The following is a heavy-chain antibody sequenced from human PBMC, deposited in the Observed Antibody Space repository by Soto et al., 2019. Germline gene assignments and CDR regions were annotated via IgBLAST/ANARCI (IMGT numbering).Heavy chain of an antibody. CDR2: ISAYNGNT. D-gene: IGHD5-12*01. J-gene: IGHJ4*02. CDR1: GYTFTSYG. Sequence: GASVKVSCKASGYTFTSYGISWVRQAPGQGLEWMGWISAYNGNTNYAQKLQGRVTMTTDTSTSTAYMELSSLRSEDTAVYYCARGMIPRRDGYNYRVPSLFDYWGQGTLVTVSS. CDR3: ARGMIPRRDGYNYRVPSLFDY. V-gene: IGHV1-18*01.